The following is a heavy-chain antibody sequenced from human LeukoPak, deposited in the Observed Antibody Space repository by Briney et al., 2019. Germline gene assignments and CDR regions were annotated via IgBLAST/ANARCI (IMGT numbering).Heavy chain of an antibody. Sequence: PGGSLRLSCAASGFTFSSYAMSWVRQAPGKGLEWVSAISGSGGSTYYADSVKGRFTISRDNSKNTLYLQLNSLRAEDTAVYYCAKASTVTTYYFDHWGQGALVTVSS. V-gene: IGHV3-23*01. CDR3: AKASTVTTYYFDH. J-gene: IGHJ4*02. CDR1: GFTFSSYA. D-gene: IGHD4-17*01. CDR2: ISGSGGST.